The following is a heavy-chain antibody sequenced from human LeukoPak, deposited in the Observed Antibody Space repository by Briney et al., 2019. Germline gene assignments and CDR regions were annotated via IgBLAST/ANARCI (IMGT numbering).Heavy chain of an antibody. Sequence: GESLKISCKGSGYSFPTYWIAWVRQRPGKGLEWMGIIYPDESNIRYSPSFQGQVTISADKSISTAYLQWSSLKASDTAMYYCARPPSRGYSSSFEYWGQGTLVTVYS. V-gene: IGHV5-51*01. CDR3: ARPPSRGYSSSFEY. CDR2: IYPDESNI. J-gene: IGHJ4*02. CDR1: GYSFPTYW. D-gene: IGHD2-2*03.